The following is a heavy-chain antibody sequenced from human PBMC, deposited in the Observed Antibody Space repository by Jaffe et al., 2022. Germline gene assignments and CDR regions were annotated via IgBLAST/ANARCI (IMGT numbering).Heavy chain of an antibody. CDR1: GGSISSGSYY. D-gene: IGHD4-17*01. Sequence: QVQLQESGPGLVKPSQTLSLTCTVSGGSISSGSYYWSWIRQPAGKGLEWIGRIYTSGSTNYNPSLKSRVTISVDTSKNQFSLKLSSVTAADTAVYYCAREPYGDYYYYMDVWGKGTTVTVSS. CDR2: IYTSGST. V-gene: IGHV4-61*02. J-gene: IGHJ6*03. CDR3: AREPYGDYYYYMDV.